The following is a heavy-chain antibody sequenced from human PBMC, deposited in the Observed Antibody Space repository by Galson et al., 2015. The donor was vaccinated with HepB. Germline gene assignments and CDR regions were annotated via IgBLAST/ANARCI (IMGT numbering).Heavy chain of an antibody. CDR1: GYTFTSYD. D-gene: IGHD6-13*01. Sequence: SVKVSCKASGYTFTSYDINWVRQATGQGLEWMGWMNPNSGNTGYAQKFQGRVTMTRNTSISTAYMELSSLRSEDTAVYYCARGVAGLTGAAAGIVVSLPLDYWGQGTLVTVSS. V-gene: IGHV1-8*01. J-gene: IGHJ4*02. CDR3: ARGVAGLTGAAAGIVVSLPLDY. CDR2: MNPNSGNT.